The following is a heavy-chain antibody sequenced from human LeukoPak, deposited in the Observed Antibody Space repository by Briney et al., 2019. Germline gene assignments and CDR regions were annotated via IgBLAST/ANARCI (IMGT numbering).Heavy chain of an antibody. CDR3: AREYGVDGMDV. D-gene: IGHD4-17*01. CDR2: INPRGGST. Sequence: ASVKVSCKASGYTFTNYYMHWVRQAPGQGLEWMGIINPRGGSTSYAQKFQGRVTMTRDTSTSTVYMEVSSLRSEDTAVYYCAREYGVDGMDVWGQGTTVTVSS. CDR1: GYTFTNYY. J-gene: IGHJ6*02. V-gene: IGHV1-46*01.